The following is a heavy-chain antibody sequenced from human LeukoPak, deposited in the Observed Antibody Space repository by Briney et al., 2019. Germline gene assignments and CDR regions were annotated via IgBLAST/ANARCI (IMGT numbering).Heavy chain of an antibody. D-gene: IGHD6-13*01. CDR3: AREKGAAAGYFDY. V-gene: IGHV3-48*03. Sequence: GGSLRLSCAASGFTFSTYEMNWVRQAPGKGLEWVSYISSSGTTIYYADSVKGRFTISRDNAKNSLYLQMNSLRGEDTAVYYWAREKGAAAGYFDYWGQGKLVTVSS. CDR2: ISSSGTTI. J-gene: IGHJ4*02. CDR1: GFTFSTYE.